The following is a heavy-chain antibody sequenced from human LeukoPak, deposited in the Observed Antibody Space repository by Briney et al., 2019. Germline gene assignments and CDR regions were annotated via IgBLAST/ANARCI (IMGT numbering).Heavy chain of an antibody. Sequence: PGRSLRLSCAASGFTFDDYAMHWVRQAPGKGLEWVSGISWNSGSLGYADSVKGRFTISRDNAKNSLYLQMNSLRAEDTALYYCAKEIRPFSSSWYLDYWGQGTLVTVSS. J-gene: IGHJ4*02. CDR2: ISWNSGSL. D-gene: IGHD6-13*01. CDR1: GFTFDDYA. V-gene: IGHV3-9*01. CDR3: AKEIRPFSSSWYLDY.